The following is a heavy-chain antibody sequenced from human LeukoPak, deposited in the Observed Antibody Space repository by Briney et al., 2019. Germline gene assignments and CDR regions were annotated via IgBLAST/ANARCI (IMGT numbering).Heavy chain of an antibody. Sequence: SETLSLTCAVYGGSFSSYYWSWIRQPPGKGLEWIGHIHYSGSTNYNPSLKSRVTMSIDTSKNQFSLKLGSVTAADTAVYYCASAVVYTSYYGMDVWGQGTTVTVSS. CDR1: GGSFSSYY. D-gene: IGHD6-13*01. CDR2: IHYSGST. V-gene: IGHV4-59*01. J-gene: IGHJ6*02. CDR3: ASAVVYTSYYGMDV.